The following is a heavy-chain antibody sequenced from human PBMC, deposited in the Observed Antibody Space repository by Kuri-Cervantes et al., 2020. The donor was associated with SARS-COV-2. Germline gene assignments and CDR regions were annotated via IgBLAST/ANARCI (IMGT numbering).Heavy chain of an antibody. CDR1: GFTFSGYA. CDR2: ISGSGGST. V-gene: IGHV3-23*01. Sequence: GGSLRLSCAASGFTFSGYAMRWVRQAPGKGLEWVSPISGSGGSTYYADSVKGRFTISRDNSKNTLYLQMNSLRAEDTAVYYCARDVEGGDRYLDHWGRGTLVTVSS. CDR3: ARDVEGGDRYLDH. D-gene: IGHD2-21*02. J-gene: IGHJ2*01.